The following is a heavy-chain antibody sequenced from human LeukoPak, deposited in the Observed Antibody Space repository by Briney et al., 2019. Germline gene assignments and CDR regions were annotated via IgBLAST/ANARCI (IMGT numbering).Heavy chain of an antibody. J-gene: IGHJ4*02. CDR3: ARDVAAAGPPYFDY. CDR2: INPNSGGT. CDR1: GYTSTGYY. D-gene: IGHD6-13*01. V-gene: IGHV1-2*04. Sequence: ASVRVSCKASGYTSTGYYRDWVRQATGQGLEWMGCINPNSGGTNYAQKFQGWVTMTRDTSISTAYMELSRLRSDDTAVYYCARDVAAAGPPYFDYWGQGTLVTVSS.